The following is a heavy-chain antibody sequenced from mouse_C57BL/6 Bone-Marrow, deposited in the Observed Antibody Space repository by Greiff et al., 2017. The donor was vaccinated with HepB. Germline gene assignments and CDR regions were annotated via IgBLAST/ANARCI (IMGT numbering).Heavy chain of an antibody. Sequence: DVMLVESGGDLVKPGGSLKLSCAASGFTFSSYGMSWVRQTPDKRLEWVATISSGGSYTYHPDSVKGRFTISRDNAKNTLYLQMSSLKSEDTAMYYCASITTVVASYWYFDVWGTGTTVTVSS. CDR2: ISSGGSYT. V-gene: IGHV5-6*02. D-gene: IGHD1-1*01. CDR3: ASITTVVASYWYFDV. J-gene: IGHJ1*03. CDR1: GFTFSSYG.